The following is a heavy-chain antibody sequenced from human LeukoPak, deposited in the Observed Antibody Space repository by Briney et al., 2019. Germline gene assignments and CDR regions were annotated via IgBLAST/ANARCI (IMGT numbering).Heavy chain of an antibody. Sequence: KSSETLSLTCTVSGGSISSNNYSWGWIRQPPGKGLEWIGNIYYSGSTYYNPSLKSRVTISVDTSKNQFSLKLSSVTAADTAVYYCARQSYSNYWFDPWGQGTLVTVSS. V-gene: IGHV4-39*01. D-gene: IGHD4-11*01. J-gene: IGHJ5*02. CDR3: ARQSYSNYWFDP. CDR1: GGSISSNNYS. CDR2: IYYSGST.